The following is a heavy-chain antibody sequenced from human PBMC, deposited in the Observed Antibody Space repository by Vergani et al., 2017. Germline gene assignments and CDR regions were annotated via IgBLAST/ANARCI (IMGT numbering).Heavy chain of an antibody. CDR2: ISWNSGSI. CDR3: AKGRFSIVVVAALPGY. D-gene: IGHD2-15*01. Sequence: VQLVESGGGVVQPGRSLRLSCAASGFTFDDYAMHWVRQAPGKGLEWVSGISWNSGSIGYADSVKGRFTISRDNAKNSLYLQMNSLRAEETAVYYCAKGRFSIVVVAALPGYWGQGTLVTVSS. CDR1: GFTFDDYA. J-gene: IGHJ4*02. V-gene: IGHV3-9*01.